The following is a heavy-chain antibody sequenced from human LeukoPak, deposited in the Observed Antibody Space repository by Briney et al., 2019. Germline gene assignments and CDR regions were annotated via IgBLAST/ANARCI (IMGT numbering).Heavy chain of an antibody. CDR2: ISGRADIT. Sequence: GGSLRLSCAASGFTFDSYAMTWVRQAPGKGLEWVSTISGRADITYYADSVKGRFTISRDNAKNTLYLQMNSLRAEDTAVYYCAKDQEDYYGSGFGIDYWGQGTLVTVSS. CDR1: GFTFDSYA. D-gene: IGHD3-10*01. V-gene: IGHV3-23*01. CDR3: AKDQEDYYGSGFGIDY. J-gene: IGHJ4*02.